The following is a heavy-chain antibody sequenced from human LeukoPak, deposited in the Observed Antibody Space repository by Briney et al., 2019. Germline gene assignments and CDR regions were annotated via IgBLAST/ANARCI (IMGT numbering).Heavy chain of an antibody. V-gene: IGHV4-59*08. J-gene: IGHJ4*02. D-gene: IGHD2-15*01. CDR1: GVPISSFY. CDR3: AIHPFATPFDH. CDR2: VFHTGDT. Sequence: SETLSLTCAVSGVPISSFYWSWIRQPPGKGLQWIGYVFHTGDTNYNPSLKGRVTVSLDPSKDLVSLRLTSVTAADLAVYYCAIHPFATPFDHWGRGTLVTVSS.